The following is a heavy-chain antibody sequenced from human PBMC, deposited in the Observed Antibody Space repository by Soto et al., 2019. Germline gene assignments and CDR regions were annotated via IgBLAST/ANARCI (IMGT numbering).Heavy chain of an antibody. V-gene: IGHV1-2*02. D-gene: IGHD4-4*01. CDR2: INPNSGGT. CDR1: GYSFTGYY. J-gene: IGHJ4*02. Sequence: ASVKVSCKTSGYSFTGYYMHWVRQAPGQGLEWMGWINPNSGGTNYAQKFQGRVTMTRDTSISTAYMELSRLRSDDTAVYYCARQAYSNYIPYDYWGQGTLVTVSS. CDR3: ARQAYSNYIPYDY.